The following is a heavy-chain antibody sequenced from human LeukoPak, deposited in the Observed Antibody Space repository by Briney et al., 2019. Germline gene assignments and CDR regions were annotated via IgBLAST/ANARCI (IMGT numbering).Heavy chain of an antibody. D-gene: IGHD6-19*01. V-gene: IGHV1-69*06. CDR2: IFLRIRSP. CDR1: GYTFTTYG. CDR3: ARGSSGSHTLDD. J-gene: IGHJ4*02. Sequence: ASVKVSCKASGYTFTTYGIGWVRQAPGQGLEWMGVIFLRIRSPPYAQRFQDRMTITADRSANITYLDLTGLTSDDTAVYYCARGSSGSHTLDDWGQGTLVVVSS.